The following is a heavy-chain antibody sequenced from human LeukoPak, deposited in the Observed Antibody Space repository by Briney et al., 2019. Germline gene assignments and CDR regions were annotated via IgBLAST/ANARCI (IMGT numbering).Heavy chain of an antibody. Sequence: PGGSLRLSCAASGFTFSNYGMHWVRQAPGKGLDWVAVISYDGSNKFYADSVKGRFTISRDNSKNTLYLQMNSLRAEDTAVYYCAKPAYSSSWYRTFDYWGQGTLVTVSP. V-gene: IGHV3-30*18. CDR3: AKPAYSSSWYRTFDY. CDR2: ISYDGSNK. J-gene: IGHJ4*02. D-gene: IGHD6-13*01. CDR1: GFTFSNYG.